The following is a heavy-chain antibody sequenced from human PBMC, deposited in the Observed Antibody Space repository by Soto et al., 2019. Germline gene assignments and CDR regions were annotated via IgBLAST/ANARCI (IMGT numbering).Heavy chain of an antibody. Sequence: QVQLVESGRGVVQPGRSLRLSCAASGFTFSSYAMHWVRQAPGKGLEWVAVISYDGSNKYYADSVKGRFTISRDNSKNTLYLQMNSLRAEDTAVYYCARARAIRFLGGMDVWGQGTTVTVSS. CDR1: GFTFSSYA. CDR2: ISYDGSNK. D-gene: IGHD3-3*01. CDR3: ARARAIRFLGGMDV. J-gene: IGHJ6*02. V-gene: IGHV3-30-3*01.